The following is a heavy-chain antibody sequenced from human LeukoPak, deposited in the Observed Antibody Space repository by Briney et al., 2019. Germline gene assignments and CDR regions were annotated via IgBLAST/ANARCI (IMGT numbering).Heavy chain of an antibody. CDR3: ARGGRWLRGSFDI. V-gene: IGHV1-18*01. D-gene: IGHD5-24*01. CDR2: MSASSGNT. CDR1: GYTFTNYD. Sequence: GALVKVSCKASGYTFTNYDINWVRQATGQGLEWLGWMSASSGNTNYAQKLQGRVTMTTDTSTSTAYMELRSLRSDDTAVYYCARGGRWLRGSFDIWGQGTMVTVSS. J-gene: IGHJ3*02.